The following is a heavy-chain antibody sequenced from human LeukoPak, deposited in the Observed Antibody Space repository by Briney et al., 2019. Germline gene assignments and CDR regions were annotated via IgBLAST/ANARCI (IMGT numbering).Heavy chain of an antibody. CDR3: ARGPGLKFDY. Sequence: SQTLSLTCVISGDSVSSNSTAWNWIRQSPSRGLEWLGRTYYRSKWFNDYALSVKGRITINPDTSKNQFSLQLNPVTPEDTAVYYCARGPGLKFDYWGQGTLVTVSS. V-gene: IGHV6-1*01. J-gene: IGHJ4*02. CDR1: GDSVSSNSTA. CDR2: TYYRSKWFN. D-gene: IGHD2-21*01.